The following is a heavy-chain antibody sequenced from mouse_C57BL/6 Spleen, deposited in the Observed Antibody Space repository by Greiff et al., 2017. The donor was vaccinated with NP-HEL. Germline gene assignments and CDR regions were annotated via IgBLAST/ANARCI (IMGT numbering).Heavy chain of an antibody. V-gene: IGHV1-22*01. Sequence: VQLQQSGPELVKPGASVKLSCKASGYTFTDYNMHWVKQSHGKSLEWIGYINPTNGGTSYSQKFKGKATLTVNKSSSTAYMELRSLTSEDSAVYYCERQGGGSWFYGVWGTGATVTVAS. J-gene: IGHJ1*03. CDR2: INPTNGGT. CDR3: ERQGGGSWFYGV. CDR1: GYTFTDYN. D-gene: IGHD1-1*02.